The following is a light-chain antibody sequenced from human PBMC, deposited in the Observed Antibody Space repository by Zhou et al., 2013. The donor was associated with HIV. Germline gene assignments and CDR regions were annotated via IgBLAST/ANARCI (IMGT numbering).Light chain of an antibody. Sequence: EIVLTQSPGTLSLSPGERATLSCRASQSVTGSFLAWYQRRPGQAPRLLIYGASSRATGIPDRFSGSGSGADFTLTISRLEPEDFAVYYCQHYGTIPITFGQGTRLEIK. CDR2: GAS. CDR1: QSVTGSF. CDR3: QHYGTIPIT. J-gene: IGKJ5*01. V-gene: IGKV3-20*01.